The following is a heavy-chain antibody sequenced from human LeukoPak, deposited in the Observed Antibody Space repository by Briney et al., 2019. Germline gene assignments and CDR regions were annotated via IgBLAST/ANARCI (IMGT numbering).Heavy chain of an antibody. D-gene: IGHD2-2*01. CDR2: IYTSGST. CDR1: GGSISSSSYY. Sequence: PSETLSLTCTVSGGSISSSSYYWSWIRQPAGKGLEWIGRIYTSGSTNYNPSLKSRVTMSVDTSKNQFSLKLSSVTAADTAVYYCARAGAAAIPAVYYFDYWGQGTLVTVSS. CDR3: ARAGAAAIPAVYYFDY. J-gene: IGHJ4*02. V-gene: IGHV4-61*02.